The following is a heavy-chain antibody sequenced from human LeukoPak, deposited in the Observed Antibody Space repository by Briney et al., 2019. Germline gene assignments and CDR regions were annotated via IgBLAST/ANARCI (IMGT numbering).Heavy chain of an antibody. CDR3: ATSKGIMDY. CDR1: GFTFDDYA. J-gene: IGHJ4*02. CDR2: ISWNSGSI. D-gene: IGHD2-15*01. Sequence: PGGSLRLSCAASGFTFDDYAMHWVRQAPGKGLEWVSGISWNSGSIGYADSVKGRFTISRDNAKNSLYLQMNSLRAEDTALYYCATSKGIMDYWGLGTLVTVSS. V-gene: IGHV3-9*01.